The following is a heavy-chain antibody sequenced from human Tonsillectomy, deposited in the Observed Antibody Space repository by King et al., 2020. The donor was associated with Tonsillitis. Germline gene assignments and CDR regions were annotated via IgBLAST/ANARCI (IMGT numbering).Heavy chain of an antibody. D-gene: IGHD2-21*01. Sequence: VQLQESGPGLVKPSQTLSLTCTVSGGSINSGSYSWGWIRQPAGRGLEWIGRMYTSGSANYNPSIKNRATLSVDTSKNQFSLKLSSVTAADTAIYYCASRASTDYWGQGVLVTVSS. J-gene: IGHJ4*02. CDR2: MYTSGSA. CDR3: ASRASTDY. CDR1: GGSINSGSYS. V-gene: IGHV4-61*02.